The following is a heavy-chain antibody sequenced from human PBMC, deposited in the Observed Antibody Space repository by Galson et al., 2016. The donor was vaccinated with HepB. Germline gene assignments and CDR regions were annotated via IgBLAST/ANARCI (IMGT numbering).Heavy chain of an antibody. CDR2: IYPVDSDT. CDR1: GYRFTSYW. V-gene: IGHV5-51*01. CDR3: ARQRDDTSVEFYCDY. J-gene: IGHJ4*02. D-gene: IGHD3-22*01. Sequence: QSGAEVKKPGESLKISCKGSGYRFTSYWIGWVRQMPGKGLEWMGIIYPVDSDTRYSPSFQGQVTISADKSISTAYLQWGSLKASDTAMYYCARQRDDTSVEFYCDYWGQGTLVTVSS.